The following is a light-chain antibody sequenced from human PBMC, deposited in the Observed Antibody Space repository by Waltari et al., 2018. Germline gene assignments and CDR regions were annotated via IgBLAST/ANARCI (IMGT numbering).Light chain of an antibody. Sequence: DSVMTQSPDSLAVSLGERATVNCTSSRPLLYSHNNKNYLAWYQKKPGQPPKLLFYWASTRESGVPDRFSGGGSGKDFTLTISSLQAEDVAVYYCQQYFLTPTFGLGTRVEVK. CDR3: QQYFLTPT. CDR2: WAS. CDR1: RPLLYSHNNKNY. J-gene: IGKJ1*01. V-gene: IGKV4-1*01.